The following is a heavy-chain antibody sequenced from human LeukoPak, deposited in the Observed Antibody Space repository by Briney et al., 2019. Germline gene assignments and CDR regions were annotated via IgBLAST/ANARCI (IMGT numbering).Heavy chain of an antibody. CDR3: ARDLNRGDYYYYGMDV. CDR2: IRSSGSTI. V-gene: IGHV3-11*01. D-gene: IGHD1-26*01. J-gene: IGHJ6*02. Sequence: PGGSLRLSCAASGFTFSDYYMSWIRQAPGKGLEWVSYIRSSGSTIYYADSVKGRFTISRDNAKTLLYLQMNSLRAEDTAVYYCARDLNRGDYYYYGMDVWGQGTTVTVSS. CDR1: GFTFSDYY.